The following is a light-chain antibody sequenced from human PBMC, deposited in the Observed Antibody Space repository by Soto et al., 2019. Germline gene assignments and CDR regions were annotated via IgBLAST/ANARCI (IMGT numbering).Light chain of an antibody. CDR3: AAWDDGLNGWV. J-gene: IGLJ3*02. CDR2: GDN. Sequence: QSVLTQTPSASGTPGQRVSISCSGSSPNIGINTVNWYQQLPRTAPKLLIYGDNERPSGVPDRFSGSKSGTSASLAISGLQSEDEADYYCAAWDDGLNGWVFGGGTKL. CDR1: SPNIGINT. V-gene: IGLV1-44*01.